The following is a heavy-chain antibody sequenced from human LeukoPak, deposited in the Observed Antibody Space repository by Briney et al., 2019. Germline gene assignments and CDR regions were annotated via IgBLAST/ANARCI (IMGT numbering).Heavy chain of an antibody. CDR2: INPSGGST. Sequence: ASVKVSCKASGGTFSSYAISWVRQAPGQGLGWMVIINPSGGSTSYAQKFQGRVTMTRDTSTSTVYMELSSLRSEDTAVYYCARVTFGGYYLFDYWGQGTLVTVSS. CDR1: GGTFSSYA. CDR3: ARVTFGGYYLFDY. V-gene: IGHV1-46*01. J-gene: IGHJ4*02. D-gene: IGHD3-22*01.